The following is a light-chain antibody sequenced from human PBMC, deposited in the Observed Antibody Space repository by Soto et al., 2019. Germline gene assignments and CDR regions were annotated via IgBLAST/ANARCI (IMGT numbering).Light chain of an antibody. CDR2: GAS. CDR3: QQYNNWPPK. Sequence: EIVMTQSPATLSVSPGERATLYCSASQSVSSNLAWYQQKPGQAPRLLIYGASTRATGIPARFSGSGSGTEFTLTISSLQSEDFAVYYCQQYNNWPPKFGQGTKV. J-gene: IGKJ1*01. CDR1: QSVSSN. V-gene: IGKV3-15*01.